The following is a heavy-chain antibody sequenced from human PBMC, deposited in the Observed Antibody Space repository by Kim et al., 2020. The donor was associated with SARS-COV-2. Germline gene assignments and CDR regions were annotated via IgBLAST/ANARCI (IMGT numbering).Heavy chain of an antibody. CDR3: ARREQQLIY. V-gene: IGHV3-66*01. Sequence: STNYADSVMGRFTISKDNSKNTLYLQMTSLRAEDTAVYYCARREQQLIYWGQGTLVTVSS. J-gene: IGHJ4*02. CDR2: ST. D-gene: IGHD6-13*01.